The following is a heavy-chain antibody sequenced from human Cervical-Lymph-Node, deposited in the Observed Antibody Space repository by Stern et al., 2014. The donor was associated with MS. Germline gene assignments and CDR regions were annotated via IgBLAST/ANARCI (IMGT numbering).Heavy chain of an antibody. Sequence: VQLEESGAEVKKPGASVKVSCKASGYTLTSYGIGWVRQAPGQGLEWMGWISADNGKTNYAQKVQGRVTMTADTSTSTVYMEVRSLRSDDTAMYYCATYSYGARIDYWGQGTLVTVSS. D-gene: IGHD4-11*01. CDR3: ATYSYGARIDY. J-gene: IGHJ4*02. CDR1: GYTLTSYG. V-gene: IGHV1-18*04. CDR2: ISADNGKT.